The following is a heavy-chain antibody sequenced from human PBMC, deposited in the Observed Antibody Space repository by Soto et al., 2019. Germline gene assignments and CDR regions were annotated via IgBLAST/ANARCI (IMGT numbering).Heavy chain of an antibody. J-gene: IGHJ5*02. CDR3: ARGGAPYNWFDP. V-gene: IGHV4-59*01. CDR1: GGSISSYY. CDR2: IYYSGFT. Sequence: QVQLQESGPGLVKPSETLSLSCTVSGGSISSYYWSWIRQPPGKGLEWVGYIYYSGFTNYNPSLRSRVTISVDTSKNQFSLKLSSVTAADTVMYYCARGGAPYNWFDPWGQGTLVTVSS. D-gene: IGHD3-16*01.